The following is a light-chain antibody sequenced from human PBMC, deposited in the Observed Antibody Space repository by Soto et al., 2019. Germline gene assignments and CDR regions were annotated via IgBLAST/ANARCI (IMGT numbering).Light chain of an antibody. V-gene: IGKV3-15*01. CDR3: QEYIQWPPGM. CDR1: QFVSSR. J-gene: IGKJ1*01. CDR2: DTS. Sequence: DIVVTQSPATLSASPGERVTLSCRASQFVSSRLAWYQQRPGQVPRLLIYDTSTRAPGISARFSGSGSGTEFTLTSRSLQSEDFAVYYCQEYIQWPPGMFGPGTTVDIK.